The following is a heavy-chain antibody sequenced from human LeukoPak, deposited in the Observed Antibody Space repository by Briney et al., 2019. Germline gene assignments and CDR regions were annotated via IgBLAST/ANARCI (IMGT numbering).Heavy chain of an antibody. CDR1: GFTFSSYA. V-gene: IGHV3-30*04. J-gene: IGHJ4*02. CDR2: ISYDGRNK. CDR3: ANLHYDILTGYIYYFDY. Sequence: GRSLRLSCAASGFTFSSYAMHWVRQAPGKGLEWVAVISYDGRNKYYADSVKGRFTISRDNSKNTLYLQMNSLRAEDTAVYYCANLHYDILTGYIYYFDYWGQGTLVTVSS. D-gene: IGHD3-9*01.